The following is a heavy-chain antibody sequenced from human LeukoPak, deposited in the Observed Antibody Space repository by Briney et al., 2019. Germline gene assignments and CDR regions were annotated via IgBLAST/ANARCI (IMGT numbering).Heavy chain of an antibody. J-gene: IGHJ6*02. CDR2: IWYDGSNK. V-gene: IGHV3-33*01. CDR3: ARDTTLGYCSSTSCPYYYYGMDV. Sequence: LMDSGGGVVQPGRSLRLSCAASGFTFSSYGMHWVRQAPGKGLEWVAVIWYDGSNKYYADSVKGRFTISRDNSKNTLYLQMNSLRAEDTAVYYCARDTTLGYCSSTSCPYYYYGMDVWGQGTTVTVSS. CDR1: GFTFSSYG. D-gene: IGHD2-2*01.